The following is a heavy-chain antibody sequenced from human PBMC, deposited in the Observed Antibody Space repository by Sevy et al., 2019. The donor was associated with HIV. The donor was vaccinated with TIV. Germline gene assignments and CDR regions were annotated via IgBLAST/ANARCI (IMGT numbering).Heavy chain of an antibody. CDR3: AIGCDVNDRSANWDFDY. CDR2: IWNDGSKK. J-gene: IGHJ4*02. CDR1: GFTFSNYG. Sequence: GGSLRLSCAASGFTFSNYGMHWVRQAPGKGLEWVAVIWNDGSKKYYADSVKGRFTISRDNSENTLYLQMNSLRVEDTAVDVCAIGCDVNDRSANWDFDYWGQGTLVTVSS. V-gene: IGHV3-33*01. D-gene: IGHD3-22*01.